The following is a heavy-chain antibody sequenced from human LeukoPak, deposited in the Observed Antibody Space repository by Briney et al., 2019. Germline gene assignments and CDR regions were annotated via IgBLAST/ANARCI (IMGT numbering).Heavy chain of an antibody. CDR3: ARVANDFWSGYPYYYMDV. D-gene: IGHD3-3*01. V-gene: IGHV4-59*01. J-gene: IGHJ6*03. CDR2: IYYSGST. CDR1: GGSISSYY. Sequence: SETLSLTCTVSGGSISSYYWSWIRQPPGKGLEWIGYIYYSGSTNYNPSLKSRVTISVDTSKNQFSLKLSSVTAADTAVYYCARVANDFWSGYPYYYMDVWGKGTTVTVSS.